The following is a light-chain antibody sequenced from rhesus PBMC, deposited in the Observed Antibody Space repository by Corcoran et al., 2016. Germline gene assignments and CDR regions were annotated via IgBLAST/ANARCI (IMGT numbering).Light chain of an antibody. V-gene: IGKV1-22*01. Sequence: DIQMTQSPSSLSASVGDTVTITCRASQGISNNLAWYQQKPGKAPKLLIYKAASLQSGVPSRFSGSGSATYFTTTISRLQSEDVATYDCQQYTTSPPWTFGQGTKVEI. CDR3: QQYTTSPPWT. J-gene: IGKJ1*01. CDR2: KAA. CDR1: QGISNN.